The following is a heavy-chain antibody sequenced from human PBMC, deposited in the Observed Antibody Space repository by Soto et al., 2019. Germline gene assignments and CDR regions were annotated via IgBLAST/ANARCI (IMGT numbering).Heavy chain of an antibody. CDR1: GFIFSSYG. J-gene: IGHJ2*01. D-gene: IGHD4-17*01. CDR3: SSRPMASVTTWGDWYSDL. Sequence: QVQLVESGGGVVQPGRSLRLSCATSGFIFSSYGMHWVRQGPGKGLEWVAVIWYDGTNKYYADSVNGRFTISRDDSKNSLYLQMNSLRAEDTAVYYCSSRPMASVTTWGDWYSDLWGRGTLVTVSS. V-gene: IGHV3-33*01. CDR2: IWYDGTNK.